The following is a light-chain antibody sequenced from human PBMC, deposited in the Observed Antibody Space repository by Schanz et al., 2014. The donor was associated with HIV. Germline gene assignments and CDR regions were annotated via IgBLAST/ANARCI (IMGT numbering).Light chain of an antibody. CDR2: SNN. Sequence: QSVLTQSPSASGTPGQRVTISCSGSSSNIGSNSVNWYQQLPGTAPKLLIYSNNQRPSGVPDRFSGSKSGTSASLAISGLQSEDEDDYYCSSYAGRNNLVVFGGGTKLTVL. J-gene: IGLJ2*01. CDR3: SSYAGRNNLVV. CDR1: SSNIGSNS. V-gene: IGLV1-44*01.